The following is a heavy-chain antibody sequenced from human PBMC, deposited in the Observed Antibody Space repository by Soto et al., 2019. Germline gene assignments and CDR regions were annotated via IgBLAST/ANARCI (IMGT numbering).Heavy chain of an antibody. CDR1: RYTFTAYY. D-gene: IGHD1-26*01. CDR3: ASDFSGWEPSFIDS. CDR2: INPHSGAT. J-gene: IGHJ5*01. V-gene: IGHV1-2*02. Sequence: ASVKVSCKASRYTFTAYYMHWVRQAPGQGLEWMGWINPHSGATDYARKFHGRVTMTRDTSITTAYMELSRLTSDDTAVYYCASDFSGWEPSFIDSWDQGTLVTVSS.